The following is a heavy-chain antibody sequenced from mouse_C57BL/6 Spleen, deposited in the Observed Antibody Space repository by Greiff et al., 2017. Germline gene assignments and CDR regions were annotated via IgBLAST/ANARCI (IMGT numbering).Heavy chain of an antibody. J-gene: IGHJ2*01. CDR2: ISDGGSYT. V-gene: IGHV5-4*01. CDR3: AREYYGSSYDYFDY. Sequence: DVKLVESGGGLVKPGGSLKLSCAASGFTFSSYAMSWVRQTPEKRLEWVATISDGGSYTYYPDNVKGRFTISRDNAKNNLYLQMSHLKSEDTAMYYCAREYYGSSYDYFDYWGQGTTLTVSS. D-gene: IGHD1-1*01. CDR1: GFTFSSYA.